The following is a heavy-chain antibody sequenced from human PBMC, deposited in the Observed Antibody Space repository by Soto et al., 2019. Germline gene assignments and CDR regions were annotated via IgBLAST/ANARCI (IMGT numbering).Heavy chain of an antibody. CDR2: ISYDGSNK. CDR3: AKDQYGCSSTSCYASKYYGMDV. J-gene: IGHJ6*02. D-gene: IGHD2-2*01. Sequence: VAVISYDGSNKYYADSVKGRFTISRDNSKNTLYLQMNSLRAEDTAVYYCAKDQYGCSSTSCYASKYYGMDVWGQGTTVTVSS. V-gene: IGHV3-30*18.